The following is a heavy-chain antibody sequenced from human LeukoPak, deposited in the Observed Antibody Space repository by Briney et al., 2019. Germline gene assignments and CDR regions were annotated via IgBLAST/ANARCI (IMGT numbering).Heavy chain of an antibody. CDR1: GGSISRGSYY. V-gene: IGHV4-61*02. CDR2: IYTSGST. CDR3: ARAGGYQLPSRSRRNWFDP. J-gene: IGHJ5*02. D-gene: IGHD2-2*01. Sequence: PSQTLSLTCTVSGGSISRGSYYWSWIRQPAGKGLEWIGRIYTSGSTNYNPSLKSRVTISVDTSNNQFSLKLSSVTAADTAVYYCARAGGYQLPSRSRRNWFDPWGQGTLVTVSS.